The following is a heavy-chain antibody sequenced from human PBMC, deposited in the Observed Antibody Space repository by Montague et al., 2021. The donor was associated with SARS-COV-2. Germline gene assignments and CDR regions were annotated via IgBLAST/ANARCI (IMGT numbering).Heavy chain of an antibody. CDR2: IYYSGST. Sequence: TLSLTCTVSGGSISSGGYYWSWIRQHPGKGLEWIGYIYYSGSTYYNPSLKSRVTISVDTSKNQFSQKLSSVTAADTAVYYCARSPGPSITTFEVSNTYPGFDLWGSDTRFTFSS. CDR1: GGSISSGGYY. V-gene: IGHV4-31*03. CDR3: ARSPGPSITTFEVSNTYPGFDL. D-gene: IGHD3-3*01. J-gene: IGHJ2*01.